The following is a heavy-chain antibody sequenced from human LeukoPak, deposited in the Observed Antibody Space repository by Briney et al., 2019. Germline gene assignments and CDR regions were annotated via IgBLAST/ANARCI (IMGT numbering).Heavy chain of an antibody. D-gene: IGHD1-26*01. J-gene: IGHJ4*02. V-gene: IGHV3-53*01. Sequence: GGSLRLSCAASGFTVSSNYVSWVRQAPGKGLEWVSVIYSGGSTYYADSVKGRFTISRDNSKNTLYLQMNSLRAEDTAVYYCARVSSIVGATNGMDYWGQGTLVTVSS. CDR2: IYSGGST. CDR1: GFTVSSNY. CDR3: ARVSSIVGATNGMDY.